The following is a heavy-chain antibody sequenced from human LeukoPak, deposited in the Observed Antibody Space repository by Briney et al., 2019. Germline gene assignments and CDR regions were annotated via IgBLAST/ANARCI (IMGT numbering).Heavy chain of an antibody. J-gene: IGHJ4*02. Sequence: SETLSLTCTVSGGSINSYYWSWIRQPPGRGLEWIGDIYYSGSTNYNPSLKSRVTISVDTSKNQFSLKLSSLTAADTAVYYCARGGNTGYSSAYYDYWGQGTLVTVSS. D-gene: IGHD2-15*01. CDR1: GGSINSYY. CDR2: IYYSGST. CDR3: ARGGNTGYSSAYYDY. V-gene: IGHV4-59*01.